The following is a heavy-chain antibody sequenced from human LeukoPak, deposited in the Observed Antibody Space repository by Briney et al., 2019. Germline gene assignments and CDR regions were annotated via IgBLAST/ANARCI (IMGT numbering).Heavy chain of an antibody. CDR2: INPNSGGT. D-gene: IGHD1-26*01. Sequence: ASVKVSCKASGYTFTGYYMHWVRQAPGQGLEWMGWINPNSGGTNYAQKFQGRVTMTRDTSISTAYMELSRLRSDDTAVYFCARDRVQIVGASSVYFQYWGQGTLVTVSS. CDR3: ARDRVQIVGASSVYFQY. CDR1: GYTFTGYY. J-gene: IGHJ1*01. V-gene: IGHV1-2*02.